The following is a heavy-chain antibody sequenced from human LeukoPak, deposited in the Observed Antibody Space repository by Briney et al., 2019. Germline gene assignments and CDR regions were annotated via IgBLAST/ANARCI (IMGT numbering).Heavy chain of an antibody. Sequence: SETLSLTCTASGGSISSYYWSWIRQPPGKGLEWIGYIYYSGSTNYNPSLKSRVTISVDTSKSQFSLKLSSVTAADTAVYYCARDSMDYYYYYGMDVWGQGTTVTVSS. CDR1: GGSISSYY. CDR3: ARDSMDYYYYYGMDV. CDR2: IYYSGST. J-gene: IGHJ6*02. V-gene: IGHV4-59*01.